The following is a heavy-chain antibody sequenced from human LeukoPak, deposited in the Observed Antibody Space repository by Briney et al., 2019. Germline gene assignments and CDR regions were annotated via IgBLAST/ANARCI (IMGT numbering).Heavy chain of an antibody. CDR3: ARDRSQGYYGSGSFDL. Sequence: SVKVSCKASGGTFSSYAISWVRQAPGQGLEWMGRIIPILGIANYAQKFQGRVTITADKSTSTAYMELSSLRSEDTAVYYCARDRSQGYYGSGSFDLWGRGTLVTASS. V-gene: IGHV1-69*04. J-gene: IGHJ2*01. CDR1: GGTFSSYA. CDR2: IIPILGIA. D-gene: IGHD3-10*01.